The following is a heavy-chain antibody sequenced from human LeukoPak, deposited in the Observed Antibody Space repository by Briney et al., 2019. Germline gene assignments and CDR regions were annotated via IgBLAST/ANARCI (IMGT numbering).Heavy chain of an antibody. CDR2: IIPTFGTA. CDR1: GGTFSSYA. CDR3: ARASNMVRGVFDY. V-gene: IGHV1-69*13. J-gene: IGHJ4*02. Sequence: SVKVSCKASGGTFSSYAISWVRQAPGQGLEWMGGIIPTFGTANYAQKFQGRVTITADESTSTAYMELSSLRSEDTAVYYCARASNMVRGVFDYWGQGTLVTVSS. D-gene: IGHD3-10*01.